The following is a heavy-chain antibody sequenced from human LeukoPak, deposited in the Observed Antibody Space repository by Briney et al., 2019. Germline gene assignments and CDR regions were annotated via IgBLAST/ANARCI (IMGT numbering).Heavy chain of an antibody. CDR2: ISYDGSNK. CDR1: GFTFSSYA. Sequence: PGRPLRLSCAASGFTFSSYAMHWVRQAPGKGLEWVAVISYDGSNKYYADSVKGRFTISRDNSKNTLYLQMNSLRAEDTAVYYCAREPAKGQYSGYDGGVYWGQGTLVTVSS. D-gene: IGHD5-12*01. V-gene: IGHV3-30*01. CDR3: AREPAKGQYSGYDGGVY. J-gene: IGHJ4*02.